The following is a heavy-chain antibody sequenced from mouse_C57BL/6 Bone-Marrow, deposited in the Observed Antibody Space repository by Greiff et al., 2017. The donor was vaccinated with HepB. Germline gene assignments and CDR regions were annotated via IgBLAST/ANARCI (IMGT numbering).Heavy chain of an antibody. CDR3: ARRYDGYYPYYFDY. V-gene: IGHV1-42*01. D-gene: IGHD2-3*01. Sequence: VQLKESGPELVKPGASVKISCKASGYSFTGYYMNWVKQSPEKSLEWIGEINPSTGGTTYNQKFKAKATLTVDKSSSTAYMQLKSLTSEDSAVYYCARRYDGYYPYYFDYWGQGTTLTVSS. J-gene: IGHJ2*01. CDR1: GYSFTGYY. CDR2: INPSTGGT.